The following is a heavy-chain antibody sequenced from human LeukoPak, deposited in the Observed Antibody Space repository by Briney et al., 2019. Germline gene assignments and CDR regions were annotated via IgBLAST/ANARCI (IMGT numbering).Heavy chain of an antibody. CDR3: ARKKSSGSNFDY. CDR1: GGSFSGYY. Sequence: SETLSLTCAVYGGSFSGYYWSWIRQPPGKGLEWIGEINHSGSTKYNPSLKSRVTISVDTSKTQFSLKLSSVTAADTAVYYCARKKSSGSNFDYWGQGTLVTVSS. CDR2: INHSGST. D-gene: IGHD6-6*01. V-gene: IGHV4-34*01. J-gene: IGHJ4*02.